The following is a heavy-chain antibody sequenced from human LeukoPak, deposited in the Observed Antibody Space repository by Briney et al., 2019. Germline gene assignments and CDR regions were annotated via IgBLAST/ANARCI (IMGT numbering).Heavy chain of an antibody. J-gene: IGHJ4*02. CDR2: IYHSGST. CDR1: GGSLSSSNW. CDR3: ASSTMVRGVIGL. V-gene: IGHV4-4*02. Sequence: SETLSLTCTVSGGSLSSSNWWSWVRQPPGKGLEWIGEIYHSGSTNYNPSLKSRVTISVDKSKNQFSLKLSSVTAADTAVYYCASSTMVRGVIGLWGQGTLVTVSS. D-gene: IGHD3-10*01.